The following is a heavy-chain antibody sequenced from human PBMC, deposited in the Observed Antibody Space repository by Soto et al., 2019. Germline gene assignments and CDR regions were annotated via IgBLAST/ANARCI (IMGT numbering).Heavy chain of an antibody. CDR1: GFTVSSSS. CDR3: ARDAGGDNGYLDH. CDR2: IYRGGST. J-gene: IGHJ4*02. D-gene: IGHD5-12*01. V-gene: IGHV3-66*01. Sequence: ELQLVQYGGGLVQPGGSLRLSCAASGFTVSSSSMTWVRQAPGKGLEWVSFIYRGGSTYYADSVKGRFTISRDISKNTLNLQMNSLRAEDTAVYYCARDAGGDNGYLDHWGQGTLVTVSS.